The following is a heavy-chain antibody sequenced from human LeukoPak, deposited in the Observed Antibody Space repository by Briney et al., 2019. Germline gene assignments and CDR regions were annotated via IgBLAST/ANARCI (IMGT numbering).Heavy chain of an antibody. CDR3: ARLSTTDTV. Sequence: AETLSLTCAVSGGSISGYFWSWIRQPPGKGLEYIGCMYCDGRTTNNPSLKSRVAISVDTSKSQYSLSMTSVTAADTAVYYCARLSTTDTVWGQGTTVTGSS. CDR2: MYCDGRT. CDR1: GGSISGYF. D-gene: IGHD1-1*01. V-gene: IGHV4-59*03. J-gene: IGHJ6*02.